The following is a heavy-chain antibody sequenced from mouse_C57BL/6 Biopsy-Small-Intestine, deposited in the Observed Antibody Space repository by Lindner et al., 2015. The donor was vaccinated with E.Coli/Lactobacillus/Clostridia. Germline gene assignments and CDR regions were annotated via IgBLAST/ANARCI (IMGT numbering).Heavy chain of an antibody. V-gene: IGHV1-82*01. CDR1: GYAFSSSW. J-gene: IGHJ2*01. CDR3: AREKGLAYFDY. Sequence: VQLQESGPELVKPGASVKISCKASGYAFSSSWMNWVKQRPGKGLEWIGRIYPGDGDTNYNGKFKGKATLTADKSSSTAYMQLSSLTSEDSAVYFCAREKGLAYFDYWGQGTTLTVSS. CDR2: IYPGDGDT.